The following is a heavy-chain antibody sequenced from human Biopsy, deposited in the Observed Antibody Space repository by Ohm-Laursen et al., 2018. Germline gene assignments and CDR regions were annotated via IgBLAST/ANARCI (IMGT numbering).Heavy chain of an antibody. D-gene: IGHD3-3*01. CDR3: ARSFGVVINFEHNWFDP. J-gene: IGHJ5*02. Sequence: SSVKVSCKASGYTFTSQYLHWVRQVPGQGLEWMGGINPMFGTAKYAQRFQGRVTITADKSTSTADMELSSLRSDDTAVYYCARSFGVVINFEHNWFDPWGQGTLVTVSS. CDR1: GYTFTSQY. V-gene: IGHV1-69*06. CDR2: INPMFGTA.